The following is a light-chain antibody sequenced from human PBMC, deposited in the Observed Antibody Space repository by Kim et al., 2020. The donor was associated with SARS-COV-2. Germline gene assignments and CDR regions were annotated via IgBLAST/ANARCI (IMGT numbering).Light chain of an antibody. CDR1: NIGSKN. CDR3: QVWDSTNVV. J-gene: IGLJ2*01. Sequence: SVALGQTARILCGGNNIGSKNVHWYQQKPGQAPLLVIYRDTYRPSGIPERFSGSNSGNTATLTISRVQVGDEADYYCQVWDSTNVVFGGGTQLTVL. CDR2: RDT. V-gene: IGLV3-9*01.